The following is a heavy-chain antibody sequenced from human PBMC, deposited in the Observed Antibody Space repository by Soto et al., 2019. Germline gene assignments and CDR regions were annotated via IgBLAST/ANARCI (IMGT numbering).Heavy chain of an antibody. J-gene: IGHJ4*02. CDR3: ARDEIMYQYSSSWYFDY. D-gene: IGHD6-13*01. Sequence: PGGSLRLSCAASGFTFSSYGMHWVRQAPGKGLEWVAVIWYDGSNKYYADSVKGRFTISRDNSKNTLYLQMNSLRAEDTAVYYCARDEIMYQYSSSWYFDYWGQGTLVTVSS. CDR2: IWYDGSNK. V-gene: IGHV3-33*01. CDR1: GFTFSSYG.